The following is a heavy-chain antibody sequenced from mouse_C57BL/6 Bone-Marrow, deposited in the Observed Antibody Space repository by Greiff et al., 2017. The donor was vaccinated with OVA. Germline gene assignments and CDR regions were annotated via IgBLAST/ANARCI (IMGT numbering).Heavy chain of an antibody. CDR1: GFTFSSYA. CDR3: ARDPSYYSNLYYFDY. V-gene: IGHV5-4*01. CDR2: ISDGGSYT. J-gene: IGHJ2*01. D-gene: IGHD2-5*01. Sequence: EVHLVESGGGLVKPGGSLKLSCAASGFTFSSYAMSWVRQTPEKRLEWVATISDGGSYTYYPDNVKGRFTISRDNAKNNLYLQMSHLKSEDTAMYYCARDPSYYSNLYYFDYWGQGTTLTVSS.